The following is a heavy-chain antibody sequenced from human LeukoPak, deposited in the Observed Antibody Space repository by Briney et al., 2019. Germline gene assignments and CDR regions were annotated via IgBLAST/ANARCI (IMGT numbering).Heavy chain of an antibody. CDR2: IYSGGST. CDR3: ARDNSGWGLDV. D-gene: IGHD6-19*01. V-gene: IGHV3-66*01. Sequence: GGSLRLSCAASGFTVSSNYMSWVRQAPGKGLEWVSVIYSGGSTYYADSVKGRFTISRDNSKNSLYLQMNSLKVGDTAVYYCARDNSGWGLDVWGQGTTVTVSS. J-gene: IGHJ6*02. CDR1: GFTVSSNY.